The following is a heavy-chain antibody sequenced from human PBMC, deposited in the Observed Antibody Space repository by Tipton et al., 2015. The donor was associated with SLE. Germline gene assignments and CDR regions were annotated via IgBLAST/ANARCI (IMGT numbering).Heavy chain of an antibody. D-gene: IGHD3-16*02. CDR3: AQAHLWGSYRYASDI. Sequence: LRLSCSIYGGSFGGYYWSWIRQPPGKGLAWIGEINHGGGTNYNPSLKSRVTISVDTSKNQFSLKLSSVTAADSAVYYCAQAHLWGSYRYASDIWGQGTMVTVSS. CDR2: INHGGGT. V-gene: IGHV4-34*01. CDR1: GGSFGGYY. J-gene: IGHJ3*02.